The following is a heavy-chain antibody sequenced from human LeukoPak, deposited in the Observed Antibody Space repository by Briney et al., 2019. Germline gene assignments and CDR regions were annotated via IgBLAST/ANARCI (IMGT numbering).Heavy chain of an antibody. V-gene: IGHV4-30-2*01. CDR3: ARALGYCTNGVCYDSWYKRNWYFDL. CDR2: INHSGST. J-gene: IGHJ2*01. D-gene: IGHD2-8*01. CDR1: GGSISSGGYY. Sequence: SQTLSLTCTVSGGSISSGGYYWSWIRQPPGKGLEWIGEINHSGSTNYNPSLKSRVTISVDTSKNQFSLKLSSVTAADTAVYYCARALGYCTNGVCYDSWYKRNWYFDLWGRGTLVTVSS.